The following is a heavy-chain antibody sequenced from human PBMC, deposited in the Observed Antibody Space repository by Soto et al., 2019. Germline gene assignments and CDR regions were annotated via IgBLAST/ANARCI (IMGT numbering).Heavy chain of an antibody. J-gene: IGHJ5*02. D-gene: IGHD1-1*01. Sequence: GESLKISCKGSGYSFTSYWIGWVRQMPGKGLEWMGIIYPGDSDTRYSPSFQGQVTISADKSISTAYLQWSSLKASDTAMYYCERCLRNRNDVCSWFDPWGQGTLVTVSS. CDR3: ERCLRNRNDVCSWFDP. CDR2: IYPGDSDT. CDR1: GYSFTSYW. V-gene: IGHV5-51*01.